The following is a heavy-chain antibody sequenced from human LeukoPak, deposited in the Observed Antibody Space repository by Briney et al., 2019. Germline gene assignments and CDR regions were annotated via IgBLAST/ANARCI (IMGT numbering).Heavy chain of an antibody. CDR1: GYTFTSYA. J-gene: IGHJ6*03. Sequence: GASVKVSCKASGYTFTSYAMNWVRQAPGQGLEWMGWISAYNGNTNYAQKLQGRVTMTTDTSTSTAYMELRSLRSDDTAVYYCARDLLVVAAKSGANYYYYMDVWGKGTTVTVSS. CDR2: ISAYNGNT. V-gene: IGHV1-18*01. D-gene: IGHD2-15*01. CDR3: ARDLLVVAAKSGANYYYYMDV.